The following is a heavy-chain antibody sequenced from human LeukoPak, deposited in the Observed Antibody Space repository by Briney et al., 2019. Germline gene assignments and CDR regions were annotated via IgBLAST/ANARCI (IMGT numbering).Heavy chain of an antibody. Sequence: GASVKVSCKASGYTFTSYDINWVRQATGQGLEWMGWMYPNSGDTGYVQKFQGRVTMTRSTSISTAYMELTSLRSEDTAIYYCARGGFGSGSHFDYWGQGTLVTVSS. CDR2: MYPNSGDT. CDR3: ARGGFGSGSHFDY. D-gene: IGHD3-10*01. V-gene: IGHV1-8*01. J-gene: IGHJ4*02. CDR1: GYTFTSYD.